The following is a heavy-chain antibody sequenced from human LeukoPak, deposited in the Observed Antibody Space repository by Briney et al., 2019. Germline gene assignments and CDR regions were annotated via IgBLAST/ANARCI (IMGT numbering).Heavy chain of an antibody. J-gene: IGHJ2*01. CDR1: GYTFSTYW. CDR3: ARAEWSNWYFDL. Sequence: GGSLRLSCAASGYTFSTYWMNWVRQAPGKGLEWVANIKQDGSEKYYVDSVKGRFTLSRDSAKNSLYLQMNSLRAEDTAVYYCARAEWSNWYFDLWGRGTLVTVSS. CDR2: IKQDGSEK. V-gene: IGHV3-7*03. D-gene: IGHD3-3*01.